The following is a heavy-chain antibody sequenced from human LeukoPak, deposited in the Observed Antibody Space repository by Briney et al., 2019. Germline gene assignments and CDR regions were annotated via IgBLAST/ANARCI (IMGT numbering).Heavy chain of an antibody. Sequence: ASVKVSCKASGYTFTDYYIHWVRQAPGQGLEWMGWINPNSGGTNYAQKFQGRVTMTRDTSISTAYMELSRLRSDDTAVYYCARVRVGYSYGRWFDPWGQGTLVTVSS. D-gene: IGHD5-18*01. J-gene: IGHJ5*02. CDR3: ARVRVGYSYGRWFDP. V-gene: IGHV1-2*02. CDR1: GYTFTDYY. CDR2: INPNSGGT.